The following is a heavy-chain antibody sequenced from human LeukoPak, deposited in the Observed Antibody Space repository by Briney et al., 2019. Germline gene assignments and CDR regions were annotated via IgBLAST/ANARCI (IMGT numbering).Heavy chain of an antibody. Sequence: PSETLSLTCTVSGGSISSYYWSWIRQPPGKGLEWIGYIYTSGSTNYNPSLKSRVTISVDTSKNQFSLKLSSVTAADTAVYYCARHQIQLWLPVDVWGKGTTVTVSS. CDR3: ARHQIQLWLPVDV. CDR2: IYTSGST. CDR1: GGSISSYY. V-gene: IGHV4-4*09. D-gene: IGHD5-18*01. J-gene: IGHJ6*04.